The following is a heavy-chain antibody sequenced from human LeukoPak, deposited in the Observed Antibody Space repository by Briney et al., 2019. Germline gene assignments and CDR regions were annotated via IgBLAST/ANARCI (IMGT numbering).Heavy chain of an antibody. D-gene: IGHD3-10*01. Sequence: ASVKVSCKASGFSFTAFYIHWVRQAPGQGLEWMGWIHPRSGDTRYAQKFQGRVTMARDTSISTVYMDLSSLGSDDTAVYYCARDGEYGTGSYYRGSFDYWGQGILVTVSS. V-gene: IGHV1-2*02. J-gene: IGHJ4*02. CDR1: GFSFTAFY. CDR2: IHPRSGDT. CDR3: ARDGEYGTGSYYRGSFDY.